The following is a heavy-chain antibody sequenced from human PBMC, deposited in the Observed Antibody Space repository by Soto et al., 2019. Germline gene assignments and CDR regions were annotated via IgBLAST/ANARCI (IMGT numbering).Heavy chain of an antibody. Sequence: PSETLSLTCAVSGGSIISSNYWSWIRQPPGRGLEWIGHIFYSGSTNYNPALKSRVTISVDTSKSQFSLKLSSVTAADTAVYYCAKDSGYNYGYFRWFDPWGQGTLVTSPQ. CDR3: AKDSGYNYGYFRWFDP. D-gene: IGHD5-18*01. CDR2: IFYSGST. J-gene: IGHJ5*02. V-gene: IGHV4-59*01. CDR1: GGSIISSNY.